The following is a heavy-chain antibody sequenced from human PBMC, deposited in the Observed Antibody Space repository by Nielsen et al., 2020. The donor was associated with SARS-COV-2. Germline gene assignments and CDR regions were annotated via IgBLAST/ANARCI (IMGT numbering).Heavy chain of an antibody. J-gene: IGHJ4*02. CDR3: ARWVHTAMVKYFDY. Sequence: GGPLRLSCAASGFTFSSYWMSWVRQAPGKGLEWVANIKQDGSEKYYVDSVKGRFTISRDNAKNSLYLQMNSLRAEDTAVYYCARWVHTAMVKYFDYWGQGTLVTVSS. V-gene: IGHV3-7*03. D-gene: IGHD5-18*01. CDR1: GFTFSSYW. CDR2: IKQDGSEK.